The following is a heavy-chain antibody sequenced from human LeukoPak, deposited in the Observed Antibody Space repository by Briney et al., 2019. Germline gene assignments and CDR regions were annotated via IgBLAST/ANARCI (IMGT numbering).Heavy chain of an antibody. V-gene: IGHV3-23*01. CDR2: ISGSGGST. J-gene: IGHJ3*02. Sequence: GGSLRLSCAASGFTFDDYAMHWVRQAPGKGLEWVSAISGSGGSTYYADSVKGRFTISRDNSKNTLYLQMNSLRAEDTAVYYCAKDRVYCSGGSCYAHAFDIWGQGTMVTVSS. CDR3: AKDRVYCSGGSCYAHAFDI. D-gene: IGHD2-15*01. CDR1: GFTFDDYA.